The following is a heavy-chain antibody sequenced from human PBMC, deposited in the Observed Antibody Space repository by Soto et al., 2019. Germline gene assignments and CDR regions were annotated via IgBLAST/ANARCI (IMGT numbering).Heavy chain of an antibody. V-gene: IGHV4-30-2*01. J-gene: IGHJ3*02. Sequence: QLQLQESGSGLVKPSQTLSLTCAVSGGSISSGGYSWSWIRQPPGKGLEWIGYIYHSGSTYYNPSLKSRVTISVDRSKNQFSLKLSSVTAADTAVHYCARAGFWSGHAFDIWGQGTMVTVSS. CDR3: ARAGFWSGHAFDI. CDR2: IYHSGST. D-gene: IGHD3-3*01. CDR1: GGSISSGGYS.